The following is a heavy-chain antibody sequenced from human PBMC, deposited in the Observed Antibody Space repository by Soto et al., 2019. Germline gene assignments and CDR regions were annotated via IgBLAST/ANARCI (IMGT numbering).Heavy chain of an antibody. CDR1: GYTFTGYY. CDR2: INPNSGGT. CDR3: ARDRTKMVYAIYGY. V-gene: IGHV1-2*02. J-gene: IGHJ4*02. Sequence: QVQLVQSGAEVKKPGASVKVSCKASGYTFTGYYMHWVRQAPGQGLEWMGWINPNSGGTNYAQKCQGRVTMTRDKSISTAYMELSRLRSDDTAVYYCARDRTKMVYAIYGYWGQGTLVTVSS. D-gene: IGHD2-8*01.